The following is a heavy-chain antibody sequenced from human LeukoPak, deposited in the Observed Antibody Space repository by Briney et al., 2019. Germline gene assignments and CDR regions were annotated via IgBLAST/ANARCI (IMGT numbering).Heavy chain of an antibody. J-gene: IGHJ4*02. D-gene: IGHD3-22*01. CDR2: ISSSGSTI. V-gene: IGHV3-48*03. CDR1: GFTFSSYE. Sequence: GGSLRLFCAASGFTFSSYEMNWVRQAPGKGLEWFSYISSSGSTIYYADSVKGRFTISRDNAKNSLYLQMNSLRAEDTAVYHCAKGSYYYDSADYFDYWGQGTLVTVSS. CDR3: AKGSYYYDSADYFDY.